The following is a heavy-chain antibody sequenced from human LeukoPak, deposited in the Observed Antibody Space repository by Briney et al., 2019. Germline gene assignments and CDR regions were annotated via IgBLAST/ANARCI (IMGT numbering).Heavy chain of an antibody. Sequence: GGSLRLSCAASGFTFSSYSMNWVRQAPGKGLEWVSSISSSSSYIYYADSVKGRFTISRDNAKNSLYLQMNILRAEDTAVYYCARDLRYYYDSSGSPDYWGQGTLVTVSS. CDR2: ISSSSSYI. J-gene: IGHJ4*02. D-gene: IGHD3-22*01. CDR1: GFTFSSYS. CDR3: ARDLRYYYDSSGSPDY. V-gene: IGHV3-21*01.